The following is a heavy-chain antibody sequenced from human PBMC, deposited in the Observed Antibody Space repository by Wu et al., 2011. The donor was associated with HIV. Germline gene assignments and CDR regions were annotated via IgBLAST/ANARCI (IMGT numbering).Heavy chain of an antibody. V-gene: IGHV1-69*14. D-gene: IGHD3-16*01. CDR3: ARDGGSISSPIDYFYFYMDV. CDR1: GGSFSSET. J-gene: IGHJ6*03. Sequence: QVQLVQSGAEVKKPGSSVKVSCKASGGSFSSETISWVRQAPGQGLEWMGGIVPLIGTAKYAQKFQGRVTITADTSTTTAYMELRSLRSEDTAVYYCARDGGSISSPIDYFYFYMDVWGNGTTVYVS. CDR2: IVPLIGTA.